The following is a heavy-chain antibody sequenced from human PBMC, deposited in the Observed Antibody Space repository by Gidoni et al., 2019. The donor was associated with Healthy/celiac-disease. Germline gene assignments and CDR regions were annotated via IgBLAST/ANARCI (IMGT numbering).Heavy chain of an antibody. D-gene: IGHD1-1*01. CDR1: VYSSALHY. Sequence: SVYSSALHYMLWVRQAPGHGLEWMGIINPSGGSTSYAQKFQGRVTMTRDTSTSTVYMELSSLRSEDTAVYYCARDRRDTGTTSNQRYYYGMDVWGQGTTVTVSS. V-gene: IGHV1-46*01. CDR2: INPSGGST. CDR3: ARDRRDTGTTSNQRYYYGMDV. J-gene: IGHJ6*02.